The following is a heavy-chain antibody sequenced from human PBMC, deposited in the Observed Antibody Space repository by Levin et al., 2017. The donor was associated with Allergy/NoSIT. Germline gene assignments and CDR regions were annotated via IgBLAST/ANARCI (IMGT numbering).Heavy chain of an antibody. V-gene: IGHV3-30*18. J-gene: IGHJ6*02. Sequence: GGSLRLSCVASGFTFSTYGMHWVRQAPGRGLEWVTIITPDGGHKYYADSVKGRFTVSRDNSNNTLYLQMSSLRTEDTAVYYCAKGGDMDVWGQGTTGTVSS. D-gene: IGHD1-26*01. CDR2: ITPDGGHK. CDR1: GFTFSTYG. CDR3: AKGGDMDV.